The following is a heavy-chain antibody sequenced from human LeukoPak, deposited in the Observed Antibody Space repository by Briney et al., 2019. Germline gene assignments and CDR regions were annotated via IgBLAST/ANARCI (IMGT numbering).Heavy chain of an antibody. CDR2: ISGSGGST. J-gene: IGHJ4*02. V-gene: IGHV3-23*01. CDR1: GFTFSSYA. D-gene: IGHD3-22*01. Sequence: GGSLRLSCAASGFTFSSYAMSWVRQAPGKGLEWVSAISGSGGSTYYADSVKGRFTISRDNSKNTLYLQMNSLRAEDTAVYYCAKAQGIRRYYDSSGYLYWGQGTLVTVSS. CDR3: AKAQGIRRYYDSSGYLY.